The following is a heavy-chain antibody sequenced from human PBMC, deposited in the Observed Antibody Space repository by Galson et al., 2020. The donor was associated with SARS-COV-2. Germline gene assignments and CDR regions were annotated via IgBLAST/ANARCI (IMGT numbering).Heavy chain of an antibody. CDR3: AVFTIFGVIHDY. J-gene: IGHJ4*02. V-gene: IGHV4-34*01. Sequence: SETLSLTCAVYGGSFSGYNWNWIRQPPGKGLEWIGEINHSGSTNQNPSLKSRVTISVDTSKRQTSLKLRSVTAADTAVYYCAVFTIFGVIHDYWGQGTLVTVSS. CDR1: GGSFSGYN. D-gene: IGHD3-3*01. CDR2: INHSGST.